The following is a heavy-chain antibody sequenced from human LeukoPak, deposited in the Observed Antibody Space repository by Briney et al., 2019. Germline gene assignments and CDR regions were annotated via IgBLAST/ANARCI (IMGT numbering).Heavy chain of an antibody. J-gene: IGHJ4*02. V-gene: IGHV4-39*07. Sequence: PSETLSLTCTVSGGSISSYYWGWIRQPPGKGLGWIGNIYYSGSTYYNPSLKSRVTISVDTSKNQFSLKLSSVTAADTAVYYCARDLIITRRTTVTTLVDYWGQGTLVTVSS. D-gene: IGHD4-17*01. CDR3: ARDLIITRRTTVTTLVDY. CDR1: GGSISSYY. CDR2: IYYSGST.